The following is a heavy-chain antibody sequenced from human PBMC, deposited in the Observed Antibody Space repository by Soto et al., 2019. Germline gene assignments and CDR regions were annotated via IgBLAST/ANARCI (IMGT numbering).Heavy chain of an antibody. D-gene: IGHD2-15*01. Sequence: GGSLRLSCAGSGLTFGDSYMSWIRQAPGKGLEWLSYISPGSRYPAYADSVKGRFTISRDNAKRSLYLQMMSLTAEDTAIYYCVRGGGGGMFDPWGQGTMVTVSS. V-gene: IGHV3-11*06. J-gene: IGHJ5*02. CDR2: ISPGSRYP. CDR1: GLTFGDSY. CDR3: VRGGGGGMFDP.